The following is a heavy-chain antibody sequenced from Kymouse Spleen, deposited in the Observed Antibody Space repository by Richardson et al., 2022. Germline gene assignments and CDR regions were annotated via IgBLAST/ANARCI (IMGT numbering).Heavy chain of an antibody. CDR2: INHSGST. CDR1: GGSFSGYY. J-gene: IGHJ1*01. Sequence: QVQLQQWGAGLLKPSETLSLTCAVYGGSFSGYYWSWIRQPPGKGLEWIGEINHSGSTNYNPSLKSRVTISVDTSKNQFSLKLSSVTAADTAVYYCARGGVRGVIPYFQHWGQGTLVTVSS. V-gene: IGHV4-34*01. CDR3: ARGGVRGVIPYFQH. D-gene: IGHD3-10*01.